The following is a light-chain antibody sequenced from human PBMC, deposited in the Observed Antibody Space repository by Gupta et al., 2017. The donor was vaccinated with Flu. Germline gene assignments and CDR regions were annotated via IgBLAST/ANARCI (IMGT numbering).Light chain of an antibody. CDR2: DVN. J-gene: IGLJ1*01. V-gene: IGLV2-11*03. CDR1: VGDSDY. CDR3: CSHAGSHLLGYV. Sequence: VGDSDYVSWYQQHPDKAPKLVIYDVNKRPSGVPDRFSGSTSGRTASLPIPGLQSEDEAAYYCCSHAGSHLLGYVFGTGTKVTVL.